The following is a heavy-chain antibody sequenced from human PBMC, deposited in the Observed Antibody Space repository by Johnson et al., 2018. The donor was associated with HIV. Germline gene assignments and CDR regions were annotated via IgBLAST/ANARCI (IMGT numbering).Heavy chain of an antibody. V-gene: IGHV3-49*03. CDR3: ARVPRKGVTPDAFDM. CDR2: IRSKAYGGTA. CDR1: FSLFFSSS. D-gene: IGHD2-21*02. J-gene: IGHJ3*02. Sequence: SLPLSFPSSFSLFFSSSFLFFLHSPFNFPYFLIFIRSKAYGGTAEYAASVRHRFTVSRDDSENIAYLQMNSLKTEDTAVYFCARVPRKGVTPDAFDMWGQGTMVTVSS.